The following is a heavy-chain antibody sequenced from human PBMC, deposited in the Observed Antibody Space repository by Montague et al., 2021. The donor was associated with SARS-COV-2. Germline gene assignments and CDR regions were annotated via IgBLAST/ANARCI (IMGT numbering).Heavy chain of an antibody. V-gene: IGHV4-34*01. J-gene: IGHJ6*02. CDR2: INHSGSA. CDR3: ARVRYYGSGTSLGMDV. D-gene: IGHD3-10*01. CDR1: GGSFSGYY. Sequence: SETLSLTCAVYGGSFSGYYWSWIRQPPGKGLEWIGEINHSGSANYNPSLKSRVTISVDTSKNQFSLKLSSVTAEDTAVYYCARVRYYGSGTSLGMDVWGQGTTVTVSS.